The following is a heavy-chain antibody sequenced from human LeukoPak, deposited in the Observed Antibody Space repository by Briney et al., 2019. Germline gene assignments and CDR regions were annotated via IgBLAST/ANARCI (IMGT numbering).Heavy chain of an antibody. CDR1: GFIFSSYG. J-gene: IGHJ4*02. CDR3: AKGDYSGSYYFDY. Sequence: PGGSLRLSSAVSGFIFSSYGMSWVRQAAGKGLEWVSVSGSGGSTYYADSVKGRFTISRDNSKNTLYLQMNSLRAEDTAVYYCAKGDYSGSYYFDYWGQGTLVTVSS. CDR2: SGSGGST. D-gene: IGHD1-26*01. V-gene: IGHV3-23*01.